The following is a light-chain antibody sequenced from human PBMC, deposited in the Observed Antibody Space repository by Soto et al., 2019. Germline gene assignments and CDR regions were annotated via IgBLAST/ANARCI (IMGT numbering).Light chain of an antibody. CDR1: SSDIGFYNY. CDR2: DVS. Sequence: QSALTQPASVSGSPGQSITISCTGTSSDIGFYNYVSWYQQHPGKAPQLLIYDVSNRPSGVSNRFSGSKSGNTASLIISGLQDEDETDDYCSSYTTSNTVVFGGGTKLTVL. V-gene: IGLV2-14*03. J-gene: IGLJ2*01. CDR3: SSYTTSNTVV.